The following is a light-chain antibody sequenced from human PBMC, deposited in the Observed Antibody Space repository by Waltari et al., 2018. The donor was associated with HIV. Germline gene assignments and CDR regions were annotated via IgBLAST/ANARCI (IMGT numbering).Light chain of an antibody. CDR1: ELPKKY. CDR2: EDS. V-gene: IGLV3-10*01. Sequence: SYELTQPPSVSVTPGQTARITCSGDELPKKYAYWYQQKSGQAPVLVIYEDSKRPSGIHERFSGSSSGTMATLTISGAQVEDEADYYCYSTDSSGNHRVFGGVTKLTVL. J-gene: IGLJ3*02. CDR3: YSTDSSGNHRV.